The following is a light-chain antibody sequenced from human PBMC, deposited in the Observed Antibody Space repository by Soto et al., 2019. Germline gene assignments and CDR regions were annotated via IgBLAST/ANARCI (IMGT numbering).Light chain of an antibody. CDR2: LAS. CDR3: QQRSSWPIT. CDR1: QSVGRK. V-gene: IGKV3-11*01. J-gene: IGKJ5*01. Sequence: TQFPAALSLSTEEGATLSCRASQSVGRKLAWFQQKPGQAPRLLIYLASNRATGIPARFSGSGSGTDFTVTISSLEPEDSAVYYCQQRSSWPITFGPGTRLEIK.